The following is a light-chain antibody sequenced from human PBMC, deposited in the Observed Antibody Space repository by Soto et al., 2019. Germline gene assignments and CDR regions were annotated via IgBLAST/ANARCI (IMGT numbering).Light chain of an antibody. V-gene: IGLV2-14*01. CDR1: SSDVGGYNY. CDR2: EVS. CDR3: ISYSGSNSSYV. J-gene: IGLJ1*01. Sequence: QSALTQPASVSGSPGQSITISCSGTSSDVGGYNYVSWYQQNPGKAPKLMIYEVSNRPSGVSNRFSGSKSGNTASLTISGLQTEDEADYYCISYSGSNSSYVFGTGTKLTVL.